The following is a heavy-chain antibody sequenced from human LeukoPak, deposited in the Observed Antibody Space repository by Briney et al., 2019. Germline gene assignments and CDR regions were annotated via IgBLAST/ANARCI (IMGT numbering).Heavy chain of an antibody. CDR2: ISVSGGST. D-gene: IGHD1-26*01. CDR3: AKDIVGATLSYYFDY. J-gene: IGHJ4*02. CDR1: GFTFSSYA. Sequence: GGSLRLSCAASGFTFSSYAMSWVRQAPGKGLEWVSAISVSGGSTYYADSVKGRFTISRDNSKNTLYLQMNSLRAEDTAVYYCAKDIVGATLSYYFDYWGQGTLVTVSS. V-gene: IGHV3-23*01.